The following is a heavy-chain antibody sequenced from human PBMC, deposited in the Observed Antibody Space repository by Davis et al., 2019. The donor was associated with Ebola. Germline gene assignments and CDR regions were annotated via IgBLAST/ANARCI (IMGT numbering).Heavy chain of an antibody. V-gene: IGHV3-11*01. J-gene: IGHJ5*02. CDR1: GFTFSDYY. CDR3: TSVLLRAGRGNWFDP. CDR2: ISSSGSTI. D-gene: IGHD2/OR15-2a*01. Sequence: GGSLRLSCAASGFTFSDYYMSWIRQAPGKGLEWVSYISSSGSTIYYADSVKGRFTISRDNAKNSLYLQMNSLRAEDTAVYYCTSVLLRAGRGNWFDPWGQGTLVTVSS.